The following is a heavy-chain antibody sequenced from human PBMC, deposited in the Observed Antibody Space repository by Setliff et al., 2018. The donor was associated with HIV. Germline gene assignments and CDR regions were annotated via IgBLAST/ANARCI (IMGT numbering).Heavy chain of an antibody. CDR2: IYYSGST. V-gene: IGHV4-59*01. J-gene: IGHJ3*02. CDR3: ARFPLLHKNAFDI. Sequence: KTSETLSLTCTVSGGSISSNYWSWMRQPPGKGLEWIGHIYYSGSTNYNPSLKSRVTISVDTSRNQFSLNLSSVTAADTAVYYCARFPLLHKNAFDIWGQGTTVTVSS. D-gene: IGHD2-15*01. CDR1: GGSISSNY.